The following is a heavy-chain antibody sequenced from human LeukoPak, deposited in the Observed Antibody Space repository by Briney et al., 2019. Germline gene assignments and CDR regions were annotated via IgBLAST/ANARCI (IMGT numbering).Heavy chain of an antibody. CDR2: IGTAGDT. J-gene: IGHJ4*02. D-gene: IGHD3-10*01. Sequence: GGSLRLSCAACGFTFSSYDMHWVRQATGKGLEWVSAIGTAGDTYYPGSVKGQFTISRENAKNSLYLQMNSLRAEDTAVYYCASLVSWFGELYFDYWGQGTLVTVSS. CDR1: GFTFSSYD. CDR3: ASLVSWFGELYFDY. V-gene: IGHV3-13*03.